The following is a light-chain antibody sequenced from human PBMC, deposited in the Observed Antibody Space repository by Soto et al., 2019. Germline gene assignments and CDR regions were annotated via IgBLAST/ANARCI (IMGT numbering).Light chain of an antibody. Sequence: QSALTQPASVSGSRGQSITISCTGTSSDVGGYNTVSWYQQYPGKAPKLMIHDVNHRPSGVSNRFSGSNSGNTASLTISGLQAEDEADYYCSSYTSSTSYVFGSGTKLTVL. CDR3: SSYTSSTSYV. CDR2: DVN. CDR1: SSDVGGYNT. V-gene: IGLV2-14*01. J-gene: IGLJ1*01.